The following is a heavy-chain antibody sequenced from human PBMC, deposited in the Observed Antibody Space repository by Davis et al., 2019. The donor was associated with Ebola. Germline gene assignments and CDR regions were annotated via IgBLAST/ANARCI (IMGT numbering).Heavy chain of an antibody. V-gene: IGHV3-33*08. J-gene: IGHJ6*02. D-gene: IGHD2-2*01. CDR1: GFTVSSNY. Sequence: GESLKISCAASGFTVSSNYMSWVRQAPGKGLEWVAVIWYDGSNKYYADSVKGRFTISRDNSKNTLYLQMNSLKTEDTAVYYCTTGLGYCSSTSCYFLVYYGMDVWGQGTTVTVSS. CDR2: IWYDGSNK. CDR3: TTGLGYCSSTSCYFLVYYGMDV.